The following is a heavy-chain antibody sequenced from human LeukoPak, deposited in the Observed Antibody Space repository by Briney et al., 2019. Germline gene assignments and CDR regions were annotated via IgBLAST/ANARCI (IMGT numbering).Heavy chain of an antibody. CDR1: GFTFSSYA. Sequence: PGGSLRLSCAASGFTFSSYAMPWVRQAPGKGLEWVAVISYDGSNKYYADSVKGRFSISRDNSKNTLYLQMNSLRAEDTAVYYCARALEKLLWFGELSPSLDYWGQGTLVTVSS. J-gene: IGHJ4*02. CDR3: ARALEKLLWFGELSPSLDY. D-gene: IGHD3-10*01. CDR2: ISYDGSNK. V-gene: IGHV3-30-3*01.